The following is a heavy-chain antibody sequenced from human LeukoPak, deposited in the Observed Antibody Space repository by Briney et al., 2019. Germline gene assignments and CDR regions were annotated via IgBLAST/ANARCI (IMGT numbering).Heavy chain of an antibody. CDR2: IYYSGSI. J-gene: IGHJ6*02. CDR1: GGSFSGYY. V-gene: IGHV4-59*08. Sequence: PSETLSLTCAVYGGSFSGYYWSWIRQPPGKGLEWIGYIYYSGSINYNPSLKSRVTISVDTSKNQFSLKLNSVTAADTAVYYCARSKLVSGYYYFYGMDVWGQGTTVTVSS. D-gene: IGHD6-6*01. CDR3: ARSKLVSGYYYFYGMDV.